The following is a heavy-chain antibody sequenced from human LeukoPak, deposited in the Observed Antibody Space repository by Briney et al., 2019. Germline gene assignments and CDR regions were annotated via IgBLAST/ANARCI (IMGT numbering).Heavy chain of an antibody. CDR3: ARSLGIVVVFDQ. Sequence: GGSLRLSCAVSGFXFSDYYINWIRQAPGKGLEWVSYISSSSSYTNYADSVKGRFTISRDNAKNSLYLQMNSLRAEDTAVYYCARSLGIVVVFDQWGQGTLVTVSS. V-gene: IGHV3-11*03. J-gene: IGHJ4*02. CDR1: GFXFSDYY. D-gene: IGHD3-22*01. CDR2: ISSSSSYT.